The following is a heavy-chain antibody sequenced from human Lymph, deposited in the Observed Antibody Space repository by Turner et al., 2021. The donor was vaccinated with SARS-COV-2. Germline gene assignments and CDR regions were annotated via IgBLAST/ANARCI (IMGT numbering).Heavy chain of an antibody. CDR1: GYTFTSYD. CDR3: AKGDGYPPHGLLDP. D-gene: IGHD6-25*01. CDR2: MNPNGGYT. J-gene: IGHJ5*02. Sequence: QVQLVQSVAEVKKPGASVKGSCQASGYTFTSYDINWVRQATGKGLEWLGWMNPNGGYTGYAQKFQGRFTMTRNNSISTAYMELNSLTSDDTAVYYCAKGDGYPPHGLLDPWGQGTLVTVSS. V-gene: IGHV1-8*01.